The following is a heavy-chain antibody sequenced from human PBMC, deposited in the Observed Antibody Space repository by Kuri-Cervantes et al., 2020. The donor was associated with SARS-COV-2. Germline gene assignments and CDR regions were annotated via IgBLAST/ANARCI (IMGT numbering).Heavy chain of an antibody. J-gene: IGHJ4*02. D-gene: IGHD1-26*01. CDR1: GGSFSDYY. Sequence: SETLSLTCAVYGGSFSDYYWSWVRQPPGKGLEWIGEINHSGNTNYDPSLKSRVTISIDTSKNQFSLKLSSVTAADTAVYYCARHKGPRELFDYWGQGTLVTVSS. CDR3: ARHKGPRELFDY. V-gene: IGHV4-34*01. CDR2: INHSGNT.